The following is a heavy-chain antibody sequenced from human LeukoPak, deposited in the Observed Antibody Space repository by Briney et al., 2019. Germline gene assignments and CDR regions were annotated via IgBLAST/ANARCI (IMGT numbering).Heavy chain of an antibody. CDR2: ISSNGTTM. CDR1: GFTFTNST. V-gene: IGHV3-48*01. Sequence: GGSLRLSCAASGFTFTNSTMNWVRQTPGKGLEWISYISSNGTTMYYADSVKGRFSVSRDNVKNSLYLQMNSLRAEDTAVYYCASGSYYYDSSGPREDWFDPWGQGTLVTVSS. CDR3: ASGSYYYDSSGPREDWFDP. J-gene: IGHJ5*02. D-gene: IGHD3-22*01.